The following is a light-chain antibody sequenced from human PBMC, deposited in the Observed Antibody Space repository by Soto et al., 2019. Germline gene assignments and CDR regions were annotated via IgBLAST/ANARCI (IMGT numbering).Light chain of an antibody. Sequence: QSALAQPASVSGSPGQSITISCTGTSDDVGAYNSVSWYQQLPHKAPQVILYKGTQRPSGVSSRFSGSTSGNAASLTISGLQADDEADYFCCSFTSRFTFVFGTGTKVTVL. CDR1: SDDVGAYNS. J-gene: IGLJ1*01. CDR3: CSFTSRFTFV. V-gene: IGLV2-23*01. CDR2: KGT.